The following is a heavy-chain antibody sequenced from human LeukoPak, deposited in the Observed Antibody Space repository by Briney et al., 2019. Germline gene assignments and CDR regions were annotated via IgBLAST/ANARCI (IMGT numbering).Heavy chain of an antibody. J-gene: IGHJ4*02. CDR2: IRSKANSYAT. CDR1: GFTFSGSA. Sequence: GGSLKLSCAASGFTFSGSAMHWVRQASGKGLEWVGRIRSKANSYATAYAASVKGRFTISRDDSKNTAYLQMNSLKTEDTAVYYCTRPPSRPYCCSTSCYSDDYWGQGTLVTVSS. V-gene: IGHV3-73*01. CDR3: TRPPSRPYCCSTSCYSDDY. D-gene: IGHD2-2*01.